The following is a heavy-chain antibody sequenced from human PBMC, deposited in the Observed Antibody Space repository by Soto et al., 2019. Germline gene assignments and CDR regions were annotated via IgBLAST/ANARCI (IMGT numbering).Heavy chain of an antibody. CDR1: GYTFNNFA. CDR3: AREQTRWLKDAFDI. CDR2: ISPYNGET. J-gene: IGHJ3*02. Sequence: QVQLVQSAPEVKKPGASVRVSCKASGYTFNNFAINWVRQAPGQGLEWLGWISPYNGETEYAQKFQGRVIMTTDASTSTAYLEVRSLRSDETAVYYCAREQTRWLKDAFDIWGQGTMVIVSS. D-gene: IGHD5-12*01. V-gene: IGHV1-18*01.